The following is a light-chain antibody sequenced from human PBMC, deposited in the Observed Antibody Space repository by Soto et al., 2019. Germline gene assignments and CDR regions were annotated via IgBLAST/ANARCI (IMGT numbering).Light chain of an antibody. J-gene: IGKJ5*01. CDR3: QQYKSWPIT. V-gene: IGKV3-15*01. CDR1: QSVTDK. CDR2: AAS. Sequence: EIEMTQSPVTLSVSPGERATLSCRASQSVTDKLAWYQQKPGQSPRLLIFAASTRATGIPATFSGSGSGTEFTRTINSLQSEDFAVYYCQQYKSWPITFGQGTRLEIK.